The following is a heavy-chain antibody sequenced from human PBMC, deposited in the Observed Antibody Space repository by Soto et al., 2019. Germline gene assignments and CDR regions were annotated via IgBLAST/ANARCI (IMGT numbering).Heavy chain of an antibody. V-gene: IGHV1-2*02. D-gene: IGHD1-26*01. CDR1: GYTFTVYY. CDR2: INPKSGGT. CDR3: ARDLGKGGGSAGFDY. J-gene: IGHJ4*02. Sequence: RASVKVYCKASGYTFTVYYMHWVRQAPGQGLEWMGWINPKSGGTMYPQKFQGRVTMTWDTSISTAYMALTRLRSDDTAVYYCARDLGKGGGSAGFDYWGQGTLVTVSS.